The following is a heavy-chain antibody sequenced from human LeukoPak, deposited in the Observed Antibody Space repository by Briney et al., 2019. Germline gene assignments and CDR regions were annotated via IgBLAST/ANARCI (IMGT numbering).Heavy chain of an antibody. V-gene: IGHV3-33*03. CDR1: GFTFSSYG. CDR3: AALVIPAATSGGFDP. CDR2: IRYDGSNK. D-gene: IGHD2-2*01. J-gene: IGHJ5*02. Sequence: GGSLRLSCAASGFTFSSYGMHWVRQAPGKGLEWVAVIRYDGSNKYYADSVKGRFTISRDNANNSLYLQMNSLRAEDTAVYYCAALVIPAATSGGFDPWGQGTLVTVSS.